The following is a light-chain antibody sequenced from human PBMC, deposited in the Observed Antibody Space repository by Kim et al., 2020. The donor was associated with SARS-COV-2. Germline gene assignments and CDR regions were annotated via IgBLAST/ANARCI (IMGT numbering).Light chain of an antibody. J-gene: IGLJ7*01. Sequence: VALSCTGSSSNIGAGYDVHWYQQLPGPAPKLLIYGNSNRPSGVPDRFSGSKSGTSASLAITGLQAEDEADYYCQSYDSSLSGSAVFGGGTQLTVL. V-gene: IGLV1-40*01. CDR1: SSNIGAGYD. CDR3: QSYDSSLSGSAV. CDR2: GNS.